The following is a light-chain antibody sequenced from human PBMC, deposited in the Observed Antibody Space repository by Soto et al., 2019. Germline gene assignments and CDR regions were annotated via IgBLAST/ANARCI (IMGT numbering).Light chain of an antibody. CDR1: SSNIGAGYD. J-gene: IGLJ3*02. Sequence: QSVLTQPPSVSGAPGQRVTISCTGSSSNIGAGYDVHWYQQLPGTAPKLLIYGNSNRPSGVPDRFSGSKSGTSASLAITGLRAEAEADDYCQSYDGSLSGWVFGGGTKLTVL. CDR2: GNS. V-gene: IGLV1-40*01. CDR3: QSYDGSLSGWV.